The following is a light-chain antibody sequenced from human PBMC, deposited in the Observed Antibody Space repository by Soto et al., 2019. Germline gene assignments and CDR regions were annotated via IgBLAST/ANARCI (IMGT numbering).Light chain of an antibody. J-gene: IGLJ1*01. CDR2: EVS. Sequence: HSVLTQPASVSGSPGQSIAISCTGTSSDIGSYNYVSWYQQHPGKAPKLMIHEVSNRPSGVSDRFSGSKSGNTASLTISGLQADDEADYYCSSHTTYSTRVFGTGTKLTVL. V-gene: IGLV2-14*01. CDR1: SSDIGSYNY. CDR3: SSHTTYSTRV.